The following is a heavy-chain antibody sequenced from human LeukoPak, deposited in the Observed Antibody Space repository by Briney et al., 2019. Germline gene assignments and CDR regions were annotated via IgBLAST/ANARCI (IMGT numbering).Heavy chain of an antibody. CDR3: ARDYLDWYFDL. CDR1: GFTFSSYG. CDR2: IWYDGSNK. V-gene: IGHV3-33*01. J-gene: IGHJ2*01. Sequence: PGGSLRLSCAASGFTFSSYGMHWVRQAPGKGLEWVAVIWYDGSNKYYADSVKGRFTISGDNSKNTLYLQMNSLRAEDTAVYYCARDYLDWYFDLWGRGTLVTVSS.